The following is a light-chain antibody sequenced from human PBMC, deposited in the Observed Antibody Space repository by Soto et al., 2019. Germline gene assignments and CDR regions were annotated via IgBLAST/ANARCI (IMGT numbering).Light chain of an antibody. J-gene: IGKJ2*01. CDR3: QQYNNWPRT. CDR2: GAS. CDR1: QSVSSN. Sequence: EIVMTQSPATLSVSPGERATVSCRASQSVSSNLAWYQQKPGQAPRLLIYGASTRATGIPARFSGSGSGTEFTLTIGGQQSEDFEVYYCQQYNNWPRTFGQGTKLEIK. V-gene: IGKV3-15*01.